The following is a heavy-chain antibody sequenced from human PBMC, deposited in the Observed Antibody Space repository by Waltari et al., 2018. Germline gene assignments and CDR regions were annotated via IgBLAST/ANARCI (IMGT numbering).Heavy chain of an antibody. D-gene: IGHD2-2*01. CDR2: INPSGGST. CDR3: ARDLPQASPSTRRYYYYGMDV. J-gene: IGHJ6*02. CDR1: GYTFTSYY. V-gene: IGHV1-46*01. Sequence: QVQLVQSGAEVKKPGASVKVSCKASGYTFTSYYMHWVRQAPGQGLEWMGIINPSGGSTSYAQKFQGRVTMTRDTSTSTVYMELSSLRSEDTAVYYCARDLPQASPSTRRYYYYGMDVWGQGTTVTVSS.